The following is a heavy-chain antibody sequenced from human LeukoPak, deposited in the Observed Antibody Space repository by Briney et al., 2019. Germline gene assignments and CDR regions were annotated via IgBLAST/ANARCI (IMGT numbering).Heavy chain of an antibody. D-gene: IGHD1-26*01. CDR2: VDPTGGST. Sequence: ASVKVSCKASGYTFTSYYMHWVRQAPGQGLEWIGLVDPTGGSTGYAQKFQGRVTMTRDMSTSTDYMELSSLRSEDTAIYYCARDNSVGDNAWWFDPWGQGTLVTVSS. V-gene: IGHV1-46*01. J-gene: IGHJ5*02. CDR1: GYTFTSYY. CDR3: ARDNSVGDNAWWFDP.